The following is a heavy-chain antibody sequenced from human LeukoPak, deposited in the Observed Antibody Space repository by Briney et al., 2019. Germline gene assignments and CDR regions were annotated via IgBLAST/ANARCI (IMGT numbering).Heavy chain of an antibody. Sequence: PGGSLRLSCAASGFTFSSYAMHWVRQAPGKGLEWVAVISYDGSNKYYADSVKGRSTISRDNSKNTLYLQMNSLRAEDTAVYYCERALSSSGYFWGQGTLVTVSS. CDR2: ISYDGSNK. D-gene: IGHD3-22*01. V-gene: IGHV3-30*01. CDR3: ERALSSSGYF. CDR1: GFTFSSYA. J-gene: IGHJ4*02.